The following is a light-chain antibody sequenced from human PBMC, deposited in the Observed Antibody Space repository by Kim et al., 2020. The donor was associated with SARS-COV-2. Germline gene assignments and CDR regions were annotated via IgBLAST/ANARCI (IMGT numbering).Light chain of an antibody. CDR1: NLGDYY. V-gene: IGLV3-1*01. CDR2: QDT. J-gene: IGLJ3*02. CDR3: QAWDSDTAV. Sequence: SYELTQPPSVSVSPGETASISCSGDNLGDYYVYWYQQKPGQSPVLVISQDTKRPSGIPERFSGSNSGNTATLTISGTQALDEADYYCQAWDSDTAVFGGGTQLTVL.